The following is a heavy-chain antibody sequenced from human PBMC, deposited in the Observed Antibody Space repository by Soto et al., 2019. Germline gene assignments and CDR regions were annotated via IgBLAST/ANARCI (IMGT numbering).Heavy chain of an antibody. CDR2: ISHDGSNQ. Sequence: VQLVESGGGVVQPGRSLRLSCAPSGFRFSDFGMHWVRQAPGKGLEWVAAISHDGSNQYYGDSVKGRFSISRDHSNNRLYLQMNNLKVEDSAIYFCAKETRSRAVTATRVNGMDVWGQGTTVTVSS. D-gene: IGHD2-21*02. CDR1: GFRFSDFG. J-gene: IGHJ6*02. CDR3: AKETRSRAVTATRVNGMDV. V-gene: IGHV3-30*18.